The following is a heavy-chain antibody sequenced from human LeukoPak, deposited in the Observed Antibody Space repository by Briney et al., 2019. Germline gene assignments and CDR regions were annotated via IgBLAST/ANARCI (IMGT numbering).Heavy chain of an antibody. CDR3: AKVGYDFWSGSDY. J-gene: IGHJ4*02. CDR1: GFTFSSYA. Sequence: PGGSPRLSCAASGFTFSSYAMSWVRQAPGKGLEWVSAISGSGGSTYYADSVKGRFTISRDNSKNTLYLQMNSLRAEDTAVYYCAKVGYDFWSGSDYWGQGTLVTVSS. D-gene: IGHD3-3*01. CDR2: ISGSGGST. V-gene: IGHV3-23*01.